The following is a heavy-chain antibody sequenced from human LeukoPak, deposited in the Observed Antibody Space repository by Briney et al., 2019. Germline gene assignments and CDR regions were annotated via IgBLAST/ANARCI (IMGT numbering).Heavy chain of an antibody. CDR2: ISYDGSNK. D-gene: IGHD3-3*01. Sequence: PGGSLRLSCAASGFTFSSYGMHWVRQAPGKGLEWVAVISYDGSNKYYADSVKGRFTISRDNSKNTLYLQMNSLRAEDTAVYYCARDPFPNDFWSGYPDYWGQGTLVTVSS. V-gene: IGHV3-30*19. CDR1: GFTFSSYG. CDR3: ARDPFPNDFWSGYPDY. J-gene: IGHJ4*02.